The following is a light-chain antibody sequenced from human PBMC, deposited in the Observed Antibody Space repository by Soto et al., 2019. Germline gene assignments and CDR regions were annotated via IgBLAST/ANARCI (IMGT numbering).Light chain of an antibody. Sequence: QSVLTQPPSVSGAPGQRVTISCTGSSSNIGAGYDVHWYQQLPGTAPKLLIYGNSNRPSGVPDRFSGSKSGTSASLAITGLQAXXXADYYCQSYDSSLIYVFGTGTK. CDR3: QSYDSSLIYV. J-gene: IGLJ1*01. CDR1: SSNIGAGYD. V-gene: IGLV1-40*01. CDR2: GNS.